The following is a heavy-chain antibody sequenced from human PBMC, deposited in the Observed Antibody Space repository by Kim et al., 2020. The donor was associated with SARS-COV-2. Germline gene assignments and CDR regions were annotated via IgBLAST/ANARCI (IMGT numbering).Heavy chain of an antibody. D-gene: IGHD3-16*02. CDR1: GGSISSGGYY. V-gene: IGHV4-30-4*01. CDR3: ARGGELSLFYYYYGVDV. Sequence: SETLSLTCTVSGGSISSGGYYWSWIRQPPGKGLEWIGYIYYSGSTYYNPSLKSRVTISVETSKNQFSLQLSSVTAADTALYYCARGGELSLFYYYYGVDVWGQGTTVTVSS. J-gene: IGHJ6*02. CDR2: IYYSGST.